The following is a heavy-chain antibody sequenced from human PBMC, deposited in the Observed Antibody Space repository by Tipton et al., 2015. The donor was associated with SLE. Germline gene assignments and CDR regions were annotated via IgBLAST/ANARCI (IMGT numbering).Heavy chain of an antibody. J-gene: IGHJ4*02. CDR1: GYSFSSYW. CDR3: ATSDGMVTSFDY. Sequence: VQLVQSGAEVKRPGESLKISCKGSGYSFSSYWIGWVRQVPGKGLEWMGTIYPSDSDTRYSPSFQGQVTISADKSSNTAYLQWNSLKASDTAMYYCATSDGMVTSFDYWGQGTLVTVSS. V-gene: IGHV5-51*03. CDR2: IYPSDSDT. D-gene: IGHD5-18*01.